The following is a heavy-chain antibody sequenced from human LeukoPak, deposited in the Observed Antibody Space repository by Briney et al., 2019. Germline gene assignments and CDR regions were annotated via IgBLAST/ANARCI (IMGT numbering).Heavy chain of an antibody. CDR1: GFTFTNYA. CDR3: AKLTIEGNIVLAP. CDR2: ISTSGDST. D-gene: IGHD2-21*01. V-gene: IGHV3-23*01. J-gene: IGHJ5*02. Sequence: GGSLRLSCAASGFTFTNYAMSWVRQAPGKGLEWVSTISTSGDSTYYADSVKGRFTISRDTSKNTLYLQMNSLRADDTAVYYCAKLTIEGNIVLAPWGQGTLVTVSS.